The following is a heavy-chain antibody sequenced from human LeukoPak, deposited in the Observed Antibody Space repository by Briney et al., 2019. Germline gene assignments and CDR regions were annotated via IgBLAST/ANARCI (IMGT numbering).Heavy chain of an antibody. CDR3: AKGESSGNYYSGYDY. J-gene: IGHJ4*02. CDR1: GFTFSNYA. D-gene: IGHD1-26*01. CDR2: IYGRGGST. Sequence: GGSLRLSCAASGFTFSNYAMSWVRQAPGKGLEWVSAIYGRGGSTLYADSVKGRFTISRDNSKNTLYLQMNSLRVEDTAVYYCAKGESSGNYYSGYDYWGQGTLVTVSS. V-gene: IGHV3-23*01.